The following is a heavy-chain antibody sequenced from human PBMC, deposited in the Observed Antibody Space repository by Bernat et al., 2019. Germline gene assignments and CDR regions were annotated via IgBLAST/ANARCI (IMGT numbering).Heavy chain of an antibody. D-gene: IGHD3-10*01. CDR1: GGFFSGYY. J-gene: IGHJ4*02. CDR3: ARAKGLLWFRELLPNYFDY. V-gene: IGHV4-34*01. Sequence: QVQLQQWGAGLLKPSETLSLTCAFYGGFFSGYYWSWIRQPPGKGLEWIGEINHSGSTNYNPSLKSRVTRSVDTSKKQFSLKLRSVTAADTAVYYCARAKGLLWFRELLPNYFDYWGQGTLVTVSS. CDR2: INHSGST.